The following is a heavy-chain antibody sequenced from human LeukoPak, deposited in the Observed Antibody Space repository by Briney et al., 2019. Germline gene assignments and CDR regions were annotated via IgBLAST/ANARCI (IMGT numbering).Heavy chain of an antibody. V-gene: IGHV1-69*04. CDR3: AGGYCSSTSCHNTDDY. J-gene: IGHJ4*02. CDR2: IIPILGIA. CDR1: GGTFSSYA. Sequence: SVKVSCKASGGTFSSYAISWVRQAPGQGLEWMGRIIPILGIANYAQKFQGRVTITADKSTSTAYMGLSSLRSEDTAVYYCAGGYCSSTSCHNTDDYWGRGTLVTVSS. D-gene: IGHD2-2*01.